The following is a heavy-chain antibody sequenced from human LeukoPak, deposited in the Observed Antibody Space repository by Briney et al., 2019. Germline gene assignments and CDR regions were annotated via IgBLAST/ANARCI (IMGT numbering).Heavy chain of an antibody. J-gene: IGHJ4*02. CDR2: IYYSGST. CDR3: ARATPDYYEYTNYRYYFDY. D-gene: IGHD3-22*01. Sequence: PSQTLSLTCTVSGVSISSGGYYWSWIRQHPGKGLEWIGYIYYSGSTYYNPSLKSRVTISVDTSKNQFSLKLSSVTAADTAVYYCARATPDYYEYTNYRYYFDYWGQGTLVTVSS. CDR1: GVSISSGGYY. V-gene: IGHV4-31*03.